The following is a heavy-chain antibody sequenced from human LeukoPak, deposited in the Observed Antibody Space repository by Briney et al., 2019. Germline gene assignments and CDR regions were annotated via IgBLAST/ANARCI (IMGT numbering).Heavy chain of an antibody. CDR1: GGSISSSDYY. CDR2: ISYSGTS. J-gene: IGHJ6*03. CDR3: ARLIHSYYYDSSGYYPYYYMDV. D-gene: IGHD3-22*01. V-gene: IGHV4-39*01. Sequence: SETLSLTCAVSGGSISSSDYYWGLIRQPPGKGLEWIGRISYSGTSYYNPSLKRRVTISVDTSNDQFSLKMTSVTAADTAVYYCARLIHSYYYDSSGYYPYYYMDVWGKGTTVTVSS.